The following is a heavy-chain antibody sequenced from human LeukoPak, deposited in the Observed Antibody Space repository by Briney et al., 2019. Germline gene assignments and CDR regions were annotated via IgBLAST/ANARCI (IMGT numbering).Heavy chain of an antibody. J-gene: IGHJ4*02. CDR2: ISSHGNYI. CDR3: ARVSTGPV. D-gene: IGHD1-1*01. V-gene: IGHV3-21*01. CDR1: GFIFSNFN. Sequence: GGSLRLSCVGSGFIFSNFNMNWVRQAPGKGLEWVSSISSHGNYIHYADSVKGRFTISRDNAQKSLYLQMNSLRVEDSAVYYCARVSTGPVWGQGTLVTVSS.